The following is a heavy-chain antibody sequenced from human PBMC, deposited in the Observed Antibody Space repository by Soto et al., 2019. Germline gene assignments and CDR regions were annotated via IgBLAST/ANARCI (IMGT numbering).Heavy chain of an antibody. Sequence: QVQLVQSGAEVKKPGASVKVSCKASGYTFTSYGISWVRQAPGQGLEWMGWISAYNGNTNYAQKLQGRVTMTTDTSTSTAYRELRSLRSDDTAVYYCARDRVGSGPLDWFDPWGQGTLVTVSS. V-gene: IGHV1-18*01. D-gene: IGHD3-10*01. CDR1: GYTFTSYG. J-gene: IGHJ5*02. CDR2: ISAYNGNT. CDR3: ARDRVGSGPLDWFDP.